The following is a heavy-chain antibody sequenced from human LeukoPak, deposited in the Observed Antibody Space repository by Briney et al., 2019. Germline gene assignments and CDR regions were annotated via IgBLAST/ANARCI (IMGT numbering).Heavy chain of an antibody. V-gene: IGHV1-18*01. Sequence: ASVKVSCKASGYTLINYGISWVRQAPGQGLEWMGWISAYTGNTNYAQKFQGRVTMTTDTSASTAYMELRSLRSDDTAVFYCVRGRRAATILGGLDYWGQGTLVIVSS. CDR3: VRGRRAATILGGLDY. D-gene: IGHD5-12*01. CDR1: GYTLINYG. J-gene: IGHJ4*02. CDR2: ISAYTGNT.